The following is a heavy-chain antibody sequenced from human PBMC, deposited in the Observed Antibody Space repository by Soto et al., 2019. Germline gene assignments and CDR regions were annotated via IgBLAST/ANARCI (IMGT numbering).Heavy chain of an antibody. V-gene: IGHV3-9*01. D-gene: IGHD4-17*01. CDR1: GFTFDDYA. CDR2: ISWNSGSI. CDR3: AKDINYGGNTNAFDI. J-gene: IGHJ3*02. Sequence: EVQLVESGGGLVQPGRSLRLSCAASGFTFDDYAMHWVRQAPGKGLEWVSGISWNSGSIGYADSVKGRFTISRDNAKNSLYLQMNSLRAEDTALCYCAKDINYGGNTNAFDIWGQGTMVTVSS.